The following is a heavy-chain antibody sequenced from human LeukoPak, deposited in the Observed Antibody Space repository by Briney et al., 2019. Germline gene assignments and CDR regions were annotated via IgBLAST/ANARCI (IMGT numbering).Heavy chain of an antibody. J-gene: IGHJ6*03. CDR2: ISGSDGST. V-gene: IGHV3-23*01. CDR3: AKGSGSYFGRYFYYMDV. D-gene: IGHD3-10*01. Sequence: GGSLRLSCAASGFTFSNYAMNWVRQAPGKGLEWVSAISGSDGSTYYADSVKGRFTVSRDNSKNTLYLQMNSLRAEDTAVYYCAKGSGSYFGRYFYYMDVWGKGTTVTVSS. CDR1: GFTFSNYA.